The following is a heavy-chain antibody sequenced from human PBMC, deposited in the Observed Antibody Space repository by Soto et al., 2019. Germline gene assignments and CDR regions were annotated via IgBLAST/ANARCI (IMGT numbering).Heavy chain of an antibody. Sequence: GGSLRLSCAASGFTFSSYAMHWVRQAPGKGLEYVSAISSNGGSTYYANSVKGRFTISRDNSKNTLYLQMGSLRAEDMAVYYCARDRFPVGFGGVIVPNWFDPRGQRTLVTGSS. CDR1: GFTFSSYA. CDR2: ISSNGGST. J-gene: IGHJ5*02. CDR3: ARDRFPVGFGGVIVPNWFDP. V-gene: IGHV3-64*01. D-gene: IGHD3-16*02.